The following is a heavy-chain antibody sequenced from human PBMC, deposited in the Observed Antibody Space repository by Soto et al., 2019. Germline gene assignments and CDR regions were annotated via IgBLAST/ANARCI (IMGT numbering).Heavy chain of an antibody. CDR3: AKVGVYSYIWGSYRQIDY. Sequence: ILSSGAPKCTVCSQTVNCGRHATGKEMEWVSAISGSGGSTYYADSVKGRFTISRDNSKNTLYLQMNSLRAEDTAVYYFAKVGVYSYIWGSYRQIDYWGQGTLVTVSS. CDR1: KCTVCSQT. J-gene: IGHJ4*02. D-gene: IGHD3-16*02. V-gene: IGHV3-23*01. CDR2: ISGSGGST.